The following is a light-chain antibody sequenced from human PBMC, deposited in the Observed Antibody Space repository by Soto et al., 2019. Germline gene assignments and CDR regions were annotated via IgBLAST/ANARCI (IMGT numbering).Light chain of an antibody. Sequence: QSVLTQPRSVSGSPGQSVTISCTGTSSPVGGYHYVSWYQQFPGKAPKLMIYAVSQRPSGVPDRFSGSESGNTASLTISGLQAEDEADYYCNSYTTTSTPYVFGTGTKVTVL. CDR1: SSPVGGYHY. J-gene: IGLJ1*01. V-gene: IGLV2-11*01. CDR3: NSYTTTSTPYV. CDR2: AVS.